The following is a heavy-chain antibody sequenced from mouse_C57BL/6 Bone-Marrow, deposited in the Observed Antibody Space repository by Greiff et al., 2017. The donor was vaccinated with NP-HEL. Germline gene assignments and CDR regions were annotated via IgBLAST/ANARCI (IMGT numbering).Heavy chain of an antibody. CDR2: IDPANGNT. J-gene: IGHJ2*01. V-gene: IGHV14-3*01. CDR3: ARGIRITTGDY. D-gene: IGHD1-1*01. Sequence: RPEQGLEWIGRIDPANGNTKYAPKFQGKATITADTSSNTAYLQLSSLTSEDTAIYYCARGIRITTGDYWGQGTTLTVSS.